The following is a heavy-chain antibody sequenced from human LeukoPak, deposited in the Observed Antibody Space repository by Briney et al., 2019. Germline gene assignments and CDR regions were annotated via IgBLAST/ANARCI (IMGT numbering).Heavy chain of an antibody. Sequence: ASVKVSCKASGYSFTAYYMHLVRQAPGQGLEWMGWINPNSGDTNCAQNFQDRVTMTWDTSVSTAYMELSSLTSDDTAVYYCASKGAGYCRSTNCQGAFDIWGQGSMVTVSS. CDR2: INPNSGDT. J-gene: IGHJ3*02. CDR1: GYSFTAYY. CDR3: ASKGAGYCRSTNCQGAFDI. D-gene: IGHD2-2*01. V-gene: IGHV1-2*02.